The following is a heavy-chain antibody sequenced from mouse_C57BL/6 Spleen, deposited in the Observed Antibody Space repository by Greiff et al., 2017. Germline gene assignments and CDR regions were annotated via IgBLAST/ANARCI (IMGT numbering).Heavy chain of an antibody. CDR1: GYSITCGYY. Sequence: EVKLQESGPGLVTPSQSLSLTCSVTGYSITCGYYWNWIRQFPGNKLEWMCYISYDGSNNYNPSLKNRISITRDTSKNQFFLKLNSVTTEDTATDYCARDEALLPFADWGQGTLVTVSA. CDR3: ARDEALLPFAD. V-gene: IGHV3-6*01. CDR2: ISYDGSN. J-gene: IGHJ3*01.